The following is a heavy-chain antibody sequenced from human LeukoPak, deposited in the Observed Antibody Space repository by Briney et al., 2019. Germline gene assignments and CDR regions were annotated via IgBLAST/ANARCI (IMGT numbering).Heavy chain of an antibody. CDR1: GXTFSSYS. D-gene: IGHD3-22*01. CDR2: ISGSGGST. V-gene: IGHV3-23*01. J-gene: IGHJ4*02. CDR3: AKAWGPDDSSASNFDY. Sequence: PGGSLRLSCAASGXTFSSYSVNWVRQSPGEGLEWVSCISGSGGSTYYAESVKGRFTISRDNSKNTLYLQMNSLRAEDTAVYYCAKAWGPDDSSASNFDYCGQGTLVTVSS.